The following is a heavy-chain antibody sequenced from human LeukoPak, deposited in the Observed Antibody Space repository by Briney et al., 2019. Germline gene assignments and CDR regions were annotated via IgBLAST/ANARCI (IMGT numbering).Heavy chain of an antibody. Sequence: GESLRLSCAASGFTFSTYNMNWVRQAPGKGLEWVSSITRSSTYIYYADSVKGRFTISRDNAKNSLYLQMNSLRAEDTAVYYCARDGSYNWNAEGYFDYWGQGTLVTVSS. CDR1: GFTFSTYN. CDR2: ITRSSTYI. J-gene: IGHJ4*02. CDR3: ARDGSYNWNAEGYFDY. V-gene: IGHV3-21*04. D-gene: IGHD1-20*01.